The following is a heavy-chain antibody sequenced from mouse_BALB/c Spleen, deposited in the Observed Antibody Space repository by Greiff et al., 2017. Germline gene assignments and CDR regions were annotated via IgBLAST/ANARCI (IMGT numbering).Heavy chain of an antibody. J-gene: IGHJ3*01. CDR3: ARHGFIRGGWFAY. V-gene: IGHV5-12-2*01. CDR2: ISNGGGST. D-gene: IGHD1-1*01. CDR1: GFTFSSYT. Sequence: EVMLVESGGGLVQPGGSLKLSCAASGFTFSSYTMSWVRQTPEKRLEWVAYISNGGGSTYYPDTVKGRFTISRDNAKNTLYLQMSSLKSEDTAMYYCARHGFIRGGWFAYWGQGTLVTVSA.